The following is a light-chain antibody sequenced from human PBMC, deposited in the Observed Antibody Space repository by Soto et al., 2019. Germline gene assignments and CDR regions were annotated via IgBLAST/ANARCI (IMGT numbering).Light chain of an antibody. Sequence: DIVMTQSPGSLAVSLGERATINCKSSQSVLYSSNNKNYLAWYQQKPGQPPKLLIYWASTRESGVPDRFSGSGSGKDFTLTISSLQAEDVAVYYCQQYYSTPPTFGGGTKVEIK. J-gene: IGKJ4*01. CDR1: QSVLYSSNNKNY. CDR3: QQYYSTPPT. CDR2: WAS. V-gene: IGKV4-1*01.